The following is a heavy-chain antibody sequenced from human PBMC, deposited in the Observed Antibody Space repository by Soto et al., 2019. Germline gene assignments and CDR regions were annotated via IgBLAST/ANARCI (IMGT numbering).Heavy chain of an antibody. V-gene: IGHV3-21*01. J-gene: IGHJ6*02. CDR3: ANDPTDIVLMVYAETYGMDV. CDR2: ISSSSSYI. CDR1: GFTFSSYS. D-gene: IGHD2-8*01. Sequence: GGSLRLSCAASGFTFSSYSMNWVRQAPGKGLECVSAISSSSSYIYYADSVKGRFTISRDNAKNSLYLQMNSLRAEDTALYYCANDPTDIVLMVYAETYGMDVWGQGTTVTVSS.